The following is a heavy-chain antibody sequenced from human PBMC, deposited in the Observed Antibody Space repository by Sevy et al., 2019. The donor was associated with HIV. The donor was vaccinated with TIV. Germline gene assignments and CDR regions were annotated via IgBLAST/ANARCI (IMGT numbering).Heavy chain of an antibody. D-gene: IGHD5-18*01. J-gene: IGHJ4*02. Sequence: GGSLRLSCAASGFTFDDYGMSWVRQAPGKGLEWVSGINWNGGSTGYADSVKGRFTISRDNAKNSLYLQMNSLRAEDTALYYCARGTLRRGYSYCFYDYWGQGTLVTVSS. V-gene: IGHV3-20*04. CDR2: INWNGGST. CDR1: GFTFDDYG. CDR3: ARGTLRRGYSYCFYDY.